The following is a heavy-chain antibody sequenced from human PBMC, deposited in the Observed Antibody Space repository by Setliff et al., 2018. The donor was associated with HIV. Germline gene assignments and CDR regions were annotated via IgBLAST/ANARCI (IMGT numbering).Heavy chain of an antibody. J-gene: IGHJ3*02. CDR1: GASLSPYF. Sequence: SETLSLTCAVYGASLSPYFWHWIRQSPGKGLEWIGEISHDGSTNYNPSLKSRVTILVDKSKNQFSLKMSSVTAADTAVYYCARVAVAGTTFDVFDIWGQGTMVTVSS. V-gene: IGHV4-34*01. CDR3: ARVAVAGTTFDVFDI. CDR2: ISHDGST. D-gene: IGHD6-19*01.